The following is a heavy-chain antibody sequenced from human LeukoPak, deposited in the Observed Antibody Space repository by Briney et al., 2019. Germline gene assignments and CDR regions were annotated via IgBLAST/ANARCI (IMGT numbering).Heavy chain of an antibody. J-gene: IGHJ6*03. Sequence: PGGSLRFSCAASGFTFSSYGMHWVRQAPGKGLEWVSFIRYDGTNKYCADSVKGRFTISRDNFKNTLYLQMNSLIAEDTAVYYCAKDGATAGHYYYYMDVWGKGTTVTISS. CDR3: AKDGATAGHYYYYMDV. CDR1: GFTFSSYG. D-gene: IGHD5-12*01. CDR2: IRYDGTNK. V-gene: IGHV3-30*02.